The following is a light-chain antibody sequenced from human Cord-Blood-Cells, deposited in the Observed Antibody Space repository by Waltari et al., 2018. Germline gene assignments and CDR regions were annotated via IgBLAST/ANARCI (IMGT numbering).Light chain of an antibody. CDR1: SSDVGGYTY. V-gene: IGLV2-14*01. CDR3: SSYTSSSTLV. J-gene: IGLJ3*02. Sequence: QSALPQPASVSGSPGQSITLSCTGTSSDVGGYTYVSWYQQHPGKAPKLMIYDVSNRPSGVSNRFSGSKSGNTASLTISGLQAEDEADYYCSSYTSSSTLVFGGGTKLTVL. CDR2: DVS.